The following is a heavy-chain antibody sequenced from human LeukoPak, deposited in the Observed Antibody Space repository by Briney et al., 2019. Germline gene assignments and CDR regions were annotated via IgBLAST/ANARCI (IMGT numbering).Heavy chain of an antibody. CDR3: ARGNVLRFLEWFTPAYYYYYMDV. V-gene: IGHV1-8*01. CDR1: GYTFTSYD. D-gene: IGHD3-3*01. CDR2: MNPNSGNT. J-gene: IGHJ6*03. Sequence: VASVKVSCKASGYTFTSYDINWVRQATGQGLGWMGWMNPNSGNTGYAQKFQGRVTMTRNTSISTAYMELSSLRSEDAAVYYCARGNVLRFLEWFTPAYYYYYMDVWGKGTTVTVSS.